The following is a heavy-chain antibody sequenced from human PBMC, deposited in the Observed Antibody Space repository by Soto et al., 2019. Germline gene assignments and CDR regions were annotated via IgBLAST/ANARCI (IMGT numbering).Heavy chain of an antibody. D-gene: IGHD2-2*01. CDR3: TTGSDIVVVPAAMPLYYYYYGMDV. CDR1: GFTFSNAW. J-gene: IGHJ6*02. V-gene: IGHV3-15*07. CDR2: IKSKTDGGTT. Sequence: GGSLRLSCAASGFTFSNAWMNWVRQAPGKGLEWVGRIKSKTDGGTTDYAAPVKGRFTISRDDSKNTLYLQMNSLKTEDTAVYYCTTGSDIVVVPAAMPLYYYYYGMDVWGQGTTVTVSS.